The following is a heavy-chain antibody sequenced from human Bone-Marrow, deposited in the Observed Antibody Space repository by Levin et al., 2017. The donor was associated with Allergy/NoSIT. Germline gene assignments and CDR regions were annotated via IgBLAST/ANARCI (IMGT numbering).Heavy chain of an antibody. CDR3: AKGAAFYYYYGMDV. V-gene: IGHV3-23*01. CDR2: ITASGSNT. J-gene: IGHJ6*02. Sequence: LSLTCAASGFIFSRYAMSWVRQAPGKGLEWVSAITASGSNTYYADPVKGRFTISRDNSMNTLFLQMNSLRADDTAVYYCAKGAAFYYYYGMDVWGQGTTVTVSS. CDR1: GFIFSRYA.